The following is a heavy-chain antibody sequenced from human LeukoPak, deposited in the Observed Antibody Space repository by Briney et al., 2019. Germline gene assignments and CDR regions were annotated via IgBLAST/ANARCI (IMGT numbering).Heavy chain of an antibody. CDR1: GYTFTSCD. CDR2: TNPNSGNT. CDR3: TRGSRGRRDN. V-gene: IGHV1-8*01. Sequence: ASVKVSCKASGYTFTSCDINWVRQATGQRLECMGWTNPNSGNTGYGQSFQGRITMTRDISIATAYMELRNLTSEDTAIYYCTRGSRGRRDNWGKGTLVTVSA. J-gene: IGHJ4*02.